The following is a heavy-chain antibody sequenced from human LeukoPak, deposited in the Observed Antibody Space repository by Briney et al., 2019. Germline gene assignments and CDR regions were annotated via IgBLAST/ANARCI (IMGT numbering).Heavy chain of an antibody. CDR1: GFTFSDYY. CDR2: ISSSGSTI. V-gene: IGHV3-11*04. Sequence: GGSLRLSCAASGFTFSDYYMSWIRQAPGKGLEWVSYISSSGSTIYYADSVKGRFTISRDNAKNSLYLQMNGLRAEDTAVYYCASGEDYDSSGYRYFDCWGQGTLVTVSS. D-gene: IGHD3-22*01. CDR3: ASGEDYDSSGYRYFDC. J-gene: IGHJ4*02.